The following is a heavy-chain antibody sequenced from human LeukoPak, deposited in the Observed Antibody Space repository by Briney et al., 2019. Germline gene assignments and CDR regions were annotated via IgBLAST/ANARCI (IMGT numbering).Heavy chain of an antibody. CDR1: GGSFSGYY. CDR2: INHSGST. D-gene: IGHD6-13*01. J-gene: IGHJ4*02. CDR3: ARGLRSSHPSYYFDY. V-gene: IGHV4-34*01. Sequence: RPSETLSLTCAVYGGSFSGYYWSWIRQPPGKGLEWIGEINHSGSTNYNPSLKSRVTISVDTSKNQFSLQLSSVTAADTAVYYCARGLRSSHPSYYFDYWGQGTLVTVSS.